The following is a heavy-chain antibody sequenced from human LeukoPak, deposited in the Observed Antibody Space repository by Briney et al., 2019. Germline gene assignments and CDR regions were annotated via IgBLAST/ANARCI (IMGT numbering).Heavy chain of an antibody. V-gene: IGHV4-34*01. Sequence: SETLSLTCAVYGGSFSGYYWSWIRQPPGKGLEWIGEINHSGSTNYNPSLKSRVTISVDTSKNQFPLKLSSVTAADTAVYYCARGVYDSSGYIDYWGQGTLVTVSS. CDR3: ARGVYDSSGYIDY. D-gene: IGHD3-22*01. CDR2: INHSGST. J-gene: IGHJ4*02. CDR1: GGSFSGYY.